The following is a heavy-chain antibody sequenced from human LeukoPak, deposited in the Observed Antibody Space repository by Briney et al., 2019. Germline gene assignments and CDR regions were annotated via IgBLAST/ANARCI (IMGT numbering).Heavy chain of an antibody. Sequence: SETLSLTCAVYGGSFSGYYWSWIRRPPGKGLEWIGYIDDSGNTNYNPSLKSQVTISVDKSKNQFSLKLSFVTAADTAMYYCARPDYHNSGSHTVFDAFDIWGQGTRVTVSS. CDR2: IDDSGNT. D-gene: IGHD3-10*01. CDR3: ARPDYHNSGSHTVFDAFDI. CDR1: GGSFSGYY. J-gene: IGHJ3*02. V-gene: IGHV4-59*01.